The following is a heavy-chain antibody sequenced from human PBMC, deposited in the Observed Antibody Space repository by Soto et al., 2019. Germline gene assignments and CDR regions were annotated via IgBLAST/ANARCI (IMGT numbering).Heavy chain of an antibody. D-gene: IGHD1-26*01. J-gene: IGHJ3*02. CDR3: ATIPSGINAFHI. V-gene: IGHV1-69*05. CDR1: GGSFNTNT. Sequence: SVKVSCKASGGSFNTNTFNWVRQAPGLGLEWLGGIIPMLGIPDNAERFQGRVTITTDESTSTAYMELSSLTSDDTAVYYCATIPSGINAFHIWGQGTMVTVSS. CDR2: IIPMLGIP.